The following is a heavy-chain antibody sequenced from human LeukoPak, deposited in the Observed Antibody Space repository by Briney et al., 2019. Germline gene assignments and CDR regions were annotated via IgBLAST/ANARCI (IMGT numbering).Heavy chain of an antibody. Sequence: PSETLSLTCAVYGGSFSGYYWSWIRQPPGKGLEWIGEINHSGSTNYNPSLKSRVSISIDKTKNQFSLKLRSVTAADTAIYYCARDYLVGAPLDSWGQGTLVTVSS. CDR1: GGSFSGYY. D-gene: IGHD1-26*01. CDR2: INHSGST. V-gene: IGHV4-34*01. CDR3: ARDYLVGAPLDS. J-gene: IGHJ4*02.